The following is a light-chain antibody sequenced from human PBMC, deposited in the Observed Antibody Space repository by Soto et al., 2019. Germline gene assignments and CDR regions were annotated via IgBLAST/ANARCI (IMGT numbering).Light chain of an antibody. J-gene: IGLJ3*02. CDR1: NSNIGRHT. CDR2: TDN. Sequence: QSVLTQPPSVSATPGQRVTISCSGSNSNIGRHTVNWYQQLPGTAPKLLIYTDNQRPSGVPDRFSDSKSGTSASLAISALQSEDEADYYCAAWDDSLGAWVFGGGTKVTVL. V-gene: IGLV1-44*01. CDR3: AAWDDSLGAWV.